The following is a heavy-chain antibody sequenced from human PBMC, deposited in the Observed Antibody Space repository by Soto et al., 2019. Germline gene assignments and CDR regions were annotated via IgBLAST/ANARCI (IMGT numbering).Heavy chain of an antibody. CDR2: ISAYNGNT. D-gene: IGHD1-26*01. Sequence: QVQLVQSGAEVKKPGASVKVSCKASGYTFTSYGISWVRQAPGQGLVWRGWISAYNGNTNYAQKLEGRVTMTTDTSTSTAYMELRRLRSDDTAEYYCARDLRPAALKSGSYYVNFDYWGQGTLVTVSS. CDR1: GYTFTSYG. CDR3: ARDLRPAALKSGSYYVNFDY. J-gene: IGHJ4*02. V-gene: IGHV1-18*01.